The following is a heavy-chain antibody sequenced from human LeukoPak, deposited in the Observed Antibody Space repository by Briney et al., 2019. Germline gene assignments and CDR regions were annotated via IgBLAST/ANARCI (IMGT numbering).Heavy chain of an antibody. V-gene: IGHV3-30*18. Sequence: GGSPRLSCAASGFTFSSYGMHWVRQAPGKGLEWVAVISYDGSNKYYADSVKGRFTISRDNSKNTLYLQMNSLRAEDTAVYYCAKDFLPTYYYYYYGMDVWGQGTTVTVSS. CDR2: ISYDGSNK. CDR3: AKDFLPTYYYYYYGMDV. J-gene: IGHJ6*02. CDR1: GFTFSSYG. D-gene: IGHD2/OR15-2a*01.